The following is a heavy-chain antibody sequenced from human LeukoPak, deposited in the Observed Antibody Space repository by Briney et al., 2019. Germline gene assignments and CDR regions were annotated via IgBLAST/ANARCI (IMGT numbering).Heavy chain of an antibody. Sequence: SQTLSLTCTVSGGSISSGSYYWSWIRQPAGKGLEWIGRIYTSGSTYYNPSLKSRVTISVDTSKNQFSLKLSSVTAADTAVYYCAREGCSSTSCYGAFDIWGQGTMVTVSS. CDR1: GGSISSGSYY. CDR3: AREGCSSTSCYGAFDI. V-gene: IGHV4-61*02. J-gene: IGHJ3*02. CDR2: IYTSGST. D-gene: IGHD2-2*01.